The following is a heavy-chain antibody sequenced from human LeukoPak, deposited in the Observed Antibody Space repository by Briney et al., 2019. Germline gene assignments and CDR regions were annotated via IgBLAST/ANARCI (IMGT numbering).Heavy chain of an antibody. Sequence: GASVKVSCKASGGTFSSYAISWVRQAPGQGLEWMGGIIPIFGTANYAQKLQGRVTMTTDTSTSTAYMELRSLRSDDTAVYYCARDAVVAADYFDYWGQGTLVTVSS. J-gene: IGHJ4*02. CDR2: IIPIFGTA. CDR3: ARDAVVAADYFDY. V-gene: IGHV1-69*05. CDR1: GGTFSSYA. D-gene: IGHD2-15*01.